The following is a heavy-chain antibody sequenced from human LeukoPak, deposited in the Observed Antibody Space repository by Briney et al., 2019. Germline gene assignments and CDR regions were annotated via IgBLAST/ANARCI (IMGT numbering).Heavy chain of an antibody. Sequence: PGGSLRLSCAASGFTFSSYGMHWVRQAPGKGLEGVAVIWYDGSNKYYADCVKGRFTISRDNSKNTLYLQMNSLRAEDTAVYYCARAISGGSSSWFFDYWGQGTLVTVSS. V-gene: IGHV3-33*01. CDR3: ARAISGGSSSWFFDY. D-gene: IGHD6-13*01. J-gene: IGHJ4*02. CDR1: GFTFSSYG. CDR2: IWYDGSNK.